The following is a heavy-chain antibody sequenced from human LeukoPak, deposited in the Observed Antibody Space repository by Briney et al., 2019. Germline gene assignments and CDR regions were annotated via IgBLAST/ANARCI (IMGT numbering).Heavy chain of an antibody. D-gene: IGHD4-11*01. J-gene: IGHJ4*02. CDR2: ISSSSSYI. V-gene: IGHV3-21*01. CDR1: GFTFSSYS. Sequence: GGSLRLSCAASGFTFSSYSMNWVRQAPGKGLEWVSSISSSSSYIYYADSVKGRFTTSRDNAKNSLYLQMNSLRAEDTAVYYCARARTVTKAVDYWGQGTLVTVSS. CDR3: ARARTVTKAVDY.